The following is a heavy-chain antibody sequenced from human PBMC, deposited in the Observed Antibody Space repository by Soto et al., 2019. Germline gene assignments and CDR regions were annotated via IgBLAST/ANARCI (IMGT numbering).Heavy chain of an antibody. CDR2: ISGGGGST. Sequence: EVQLLESGGRLVQPGGSLRLSCAASGFSFSIYAMNWVRQAPGKGLEWVSGISGGGGSTYYADSVTGRFTISRDNSKNTLYLQMNSLGVEDTAVYYCEKDPTSYDSSAQFDSWGQGTLVTVSS. D-gene: IGHD3-22*01. J-gene: IGHJ4*02. CDR3: EKDPTSYDSSAQFDS. CDR1: GFSFSIYA. V-gene: IGHV3-23*01.